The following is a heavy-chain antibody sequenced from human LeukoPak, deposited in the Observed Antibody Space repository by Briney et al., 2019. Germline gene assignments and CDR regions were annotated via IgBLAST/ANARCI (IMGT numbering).Heavy chain of an antibody. V-gene: IGHV4-59*08. Sequence: PSETLSLTCTVSGASISSYYWSWIRQPPGKGLEWIGYIYSTGSTNYNPSLKSRVTISVDTSKNQFSLKLTSVTAADTAVYYCARHITVTYDAFDLWGRGTMVTVSS. CDR2: IYSTGST. D-gene: IGHD6-19*01. CDR1: GASISSYY. CDR3: ARHITVTYDAFDL. J-gene: IGHJ3*01.